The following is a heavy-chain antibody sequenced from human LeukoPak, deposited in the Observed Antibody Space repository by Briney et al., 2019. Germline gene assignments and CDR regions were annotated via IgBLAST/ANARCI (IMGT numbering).Heavy chain of an antibody. CDR3: ASRDVGYYYYYGMDV. J-gene: IGHJ6*02. Sequence: SETLSLTCAVYGGSFSGYHWSWIRQSPGKGLEWIGEINYSGSTTNYNPSLKSRVTISVDTSKNQFSLELSSVTAADTAVYYCASRDVGYYYYYGMDVWGQGTTVTVSS. CDR2: INYSGST. CDR1: GGSFSGYH. D-gene: IGHD1-26*01. V-gene: IGHV4-34*01.